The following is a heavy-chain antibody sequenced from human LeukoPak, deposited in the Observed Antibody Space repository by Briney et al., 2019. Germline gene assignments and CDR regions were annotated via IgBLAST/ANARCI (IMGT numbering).Heavy chain of an antibody. J-gene: IGHJ4*02. CDR2: ISNDGSKK. CDR1: GFTFSIYW. D-gene: IGHD5-18*01. V-gene: IGHV3-30*18. Sequence: GGSLRLSCAASGFTFSIYWMSWVRQAPGKGLDWVAVISNDGSKKYYADSVKGRFTISRDNSKNTLSLQVSSLRTEDTAVYYCAKDRYSYAFEYSDSWGQGTLVTVSS. CDR3: AKDRYSYAFEYSDS.